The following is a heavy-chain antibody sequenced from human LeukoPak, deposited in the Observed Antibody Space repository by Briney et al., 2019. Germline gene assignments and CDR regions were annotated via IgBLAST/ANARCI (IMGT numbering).Heavy chain of an antibody. V-gene: IGHV4-34*01. J-gene: IGHJ4*02. CDR2: INHSGST. CDR1: GGSFNGYY. Sequence: SETLSLTCAVYGGSFNGYYWTWIRKPPGKGLEWIGEINHSGSTNYNPSLKSRVTISIDTSKNQFSLILNSVTAADTAVYYCARGLSDVYWGQGTLVTVSS. CDR3: ARGLSDVY.